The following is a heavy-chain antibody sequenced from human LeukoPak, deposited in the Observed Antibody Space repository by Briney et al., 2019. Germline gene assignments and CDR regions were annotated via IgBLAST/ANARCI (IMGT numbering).Heavy chain of an antibody. J-gene: IGHJ4*02. CDR1: GFSLSSYW. Sequence: PGGSLRLSCAASGFSLSSYWMHWVRQTPGKGPVWVSRINSDGSSTSYADSVKGQFTISRDNAKNTLYLQMNSLRAEDTAVYYCARGNSHSFDYWGQGALVTVSS. V-gene: IGHV3-74*01. D-gene: IGHD4-11*01. CDR3: ARGNSHSFDY. CDR2: INSDGSST.